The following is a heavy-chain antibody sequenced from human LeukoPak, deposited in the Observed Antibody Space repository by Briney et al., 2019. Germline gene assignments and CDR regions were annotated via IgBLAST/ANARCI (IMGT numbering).Heavy chain of an antibody. Sequence: PGGSLRLSCAASGFTFNNYEMNWVRQAPGKGLEWISYISSGSDTIYYADSVRGRFTTSRDNAKNSLYLQMNSLRAEDTAIYYCARDKIVGASKFDYWGQGTLVTVSS. V-gene: IGHV3-48*03. CDR3: ARDKIVGASKFDY. CDR1: GFTFNNYE. D-gene: IGHD1-26*01. J-gene: IGHJ4*02. CDR2: ISSGSDTI.